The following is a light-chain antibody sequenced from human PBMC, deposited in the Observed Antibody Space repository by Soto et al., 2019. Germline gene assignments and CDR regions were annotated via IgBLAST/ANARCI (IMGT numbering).Light chain of an antibody. V-gene: IGKV3D-15*01. Sequence: DIVMTQSPATLSVSPGEGATLSCRASHSVISNLAWYQQKPGQSPRLLIFGASTRATGTPARFSGSGSETEFTLTISSLQSEDFAVYYGQQYSDWPLTFGGGTKVDIK. CDR3: QQYSDWPLT. CDR2: GAS. J-gene: IGKJ4*01. CDR1: HSVISN.